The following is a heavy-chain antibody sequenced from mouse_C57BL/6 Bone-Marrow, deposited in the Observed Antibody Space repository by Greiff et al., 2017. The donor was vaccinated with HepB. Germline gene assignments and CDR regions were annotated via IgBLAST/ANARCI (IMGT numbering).Heavy chain of an antibody. CDR2: IRSKSNNYAT. Sequence: EVHLVESGGGLVQPKGSLKLSCAASGFSFNTYAMNWVRQAPGKGLEWVARIRSKSNNYATYYADSVKDRFTISRDDSESMLYLQMNNLKTEDTAMYYCVRHHDYGSYWGQGTLVTVSA. D-gene: IGHD2-4*01. J-gene: IGHJ3*01. CDR1: GFSFNTYA. CDR3: VRHHDYGSY. V-gene: IGHV10-1*01.